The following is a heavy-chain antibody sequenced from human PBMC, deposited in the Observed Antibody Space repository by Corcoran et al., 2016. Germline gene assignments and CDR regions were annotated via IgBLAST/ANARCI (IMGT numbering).Heavy chain of an antibody. CDR3: ARDIMVPAAGGGWCDP. J-gene: IGHJ5*02. Sequence: QVQLVQSGAEVKKPGASVKVSCKASGYTFTSYGISWVRQAPGQGLEWMGWISAYNGTTNYAQKLQGRVHMTTDTSTSTAYMELRSLRSDDTAVDYCARDIMVPAAGGGWCDPWGQGTLDTVSS. CDR1: GYTFTSYG. CDR2: ISAYNGTT. D-gene: IGHD2-2*01. V-gene: IGHV1-18*01.